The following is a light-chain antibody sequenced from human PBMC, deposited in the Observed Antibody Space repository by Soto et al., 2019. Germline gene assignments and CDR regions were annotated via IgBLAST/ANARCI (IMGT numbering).Light chain of an antibody. V-gene: IGKV3-15*01. J-gene: IGKJ4*01. CDR1: EGINRK. CDR3: QQYHTWPVT. Sequence: EIVMTQSPATLSVSPGERVTFSCRASEGINRKLAWYQHKAGQAPRLLISGASTGATGIPARFTGSGSGTDFTLTINSLQSEDSAVYYCQQYHTWPVTVGGGTKVDSK. CDR2: GAS.